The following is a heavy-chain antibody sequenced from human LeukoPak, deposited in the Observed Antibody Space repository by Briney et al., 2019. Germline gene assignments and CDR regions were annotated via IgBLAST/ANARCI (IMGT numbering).Heavy chain of an antibody. D-gene: IGHD3-10*01. J-gene: IGHJ6*02. CDR1: GGSFSGYY. Sequence: PSETLSLTCAVYGGSFSGYYWSWIRQPPGKGLEWIGEINHSGSTSYNPSLKSRVTISVDTSKNQFSLKLSSVTAADTAVYYCARAYYGSGSYHADYYGMDVWGQGTTVTVSS. CDR3: ARAYYGSGSYHADYYGMDV. CDR2: INHSGST. V-gene: IGHV4-34*01.